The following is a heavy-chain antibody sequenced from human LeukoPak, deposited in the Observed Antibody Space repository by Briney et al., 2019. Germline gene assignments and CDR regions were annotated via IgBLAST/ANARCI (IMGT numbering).Heavy chain of an antibody. CDR2: VYYSGST. CDR1: GVSINNYY. CDR3: ARSRGYSGYAYDAFDI. V-gene: IGHV4-59*01. D-gene: IGHD5-12*01. J-gene: IGHJ3*02. Sequence: SETLSLTCSVSGVSINNYYWSWIREPPGRGLEWIGYVYYSGSTNYNPSLKSRVTISVDTSKNRFSLKLSSVTAADTAVYYCARSRGYSGYAYDAFDIWGQGTMVTVSS.